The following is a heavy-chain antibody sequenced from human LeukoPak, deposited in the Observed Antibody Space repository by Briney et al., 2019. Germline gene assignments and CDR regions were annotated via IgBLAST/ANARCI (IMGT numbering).Heavy chain of an antibody. J-gene: IGHJ4*02. D-gene: IGHD3-10*01. CDR2: IDGDGSST. CDR1: GFTFSSCW. CDR3: AKEISADSGTY. Sequence: PGGSLRLSCAASGFTFSSCWMHWVRQAPGKGLVWVSRIDGDGSSTAYADSVKGRFTISRDNSKNTLYLQMNSLRAEDTAVFYCAKEISADSGTYWGQGTLVTVSS. V-gene: IGHV3-74*01.